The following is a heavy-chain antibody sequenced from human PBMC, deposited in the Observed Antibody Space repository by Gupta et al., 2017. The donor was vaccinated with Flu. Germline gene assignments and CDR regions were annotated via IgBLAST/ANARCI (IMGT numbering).Heavy chain of an antibody. D-gene: IGHD2-15*01. CDR1: GGTFNKFA. V-gene: IGHV1-69*01. CDR3: ARGDSGISNPQYNFYGMDV. Sequence: QVQLVQSGAEVKKPGSSVKVSCKASGGTFNKFAISWVRQAPGQGLEWMGGIIPIFGLTNYAQKFQGRVTITADEFTSTAYMELSSLRAEDTAVYYCARGDSGISNPQYNFYGMDVWGQGTTVSVSS. CDR2: IIPIFGLT. J-gene: IGHJ6*02.